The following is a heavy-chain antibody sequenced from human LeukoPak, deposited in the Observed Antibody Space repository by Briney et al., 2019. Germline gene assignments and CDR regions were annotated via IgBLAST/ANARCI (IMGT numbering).Heavy chain of an antibody. V-gene: IGHV4-39*01. CDR3: ARIDSSGRVGY. D-gene: IGHD3-22*01. CDR2: IYYSGST. J-gene: IGHJ4*02. CDR1: GGSISSSSYY. Sequence: PSETLSLTCTVSGGSISSSSYYWGWLRQPPGKGLEWIGSIYYSGSTYYNPSLKSRVTISVDTSKNQFSLKLSSVTAADTAVYYCARIDSSGRVGYWGQGTLVTVSS.